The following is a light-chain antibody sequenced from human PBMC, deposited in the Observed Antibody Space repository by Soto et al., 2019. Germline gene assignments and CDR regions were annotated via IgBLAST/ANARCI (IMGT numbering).Light chain of an antibody. CDR2: GAS. Sequence: EIVMTQSPATLSLSPGERAALSCRASQGISSELAWYQQKPGQPPRLLIYGASTRATGVPARFTGSGSGSEFTLTISGLQSEDFAVYYCQQGHNGPLTFGQGTRLEI. V-gene: IGKV3-15*01. CDR3: QQGHNGPLT. CDR1: QGISSE. J-gene: IGKJ2*01.